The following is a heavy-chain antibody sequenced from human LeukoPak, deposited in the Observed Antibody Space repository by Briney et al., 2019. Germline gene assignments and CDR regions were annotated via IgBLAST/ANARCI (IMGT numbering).Heavy chain of an antibody. V-gene: IGHV3-23*01. CDR3: AKEGAIVVVPAAEFDC. Sequence: GGSLTLSCAASGFTFSSYAMRWIRQAPGKGLEGVSAISGSGGGTEYADPGKGGVTISRDNSKNTLYLQMNSLRAEDTAVYYCAKEGAIVVVPAAEFDCWGRGPLVTVSS. J-gene: IGHJ4*02. CDR1: GFTFSSYA. D-gene: IGHD2-2*01. CDR2: ISGSGGGT.